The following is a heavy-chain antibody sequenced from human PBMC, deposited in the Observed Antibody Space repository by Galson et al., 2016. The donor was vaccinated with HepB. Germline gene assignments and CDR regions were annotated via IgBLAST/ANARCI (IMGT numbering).Heavy chain of an antibody. CDR1: GFTFSDFW. V-gene: IGHV3-7*01. CDR2: INPYGGAK. Sequence: LRLSCAASGFTFSDFWMSWVRQAPGKGLEWVALINPYGGAKFYVDSVKGRFTISRDNAKNSLYLQVDSLRGEDTAVYYCVTGGRPPYCGQGTLVTVSS. D-gene: IGHD3-10*01. J-gene: IGHJ4*02. CDR3: VTGGRPPY.